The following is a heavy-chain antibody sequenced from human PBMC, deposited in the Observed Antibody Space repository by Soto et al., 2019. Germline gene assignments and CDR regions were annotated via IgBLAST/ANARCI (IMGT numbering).Heavy chain of an antibody. J-gene: IGHJ4*02. D-gene: IGHD1-1*01. Sequence: SETLSLTCAVSGGSISSGGYSWSWTRQPPGKGLEWIGYIYHSGSTYYNPSLKSRVTISVDRSKNQFSLKLSSVTAADTAVYYCAKTLERQHYYFDYWAQGTLVTVSS. CDR1: GGSISSGGYS. CDR3: AKTLERQHYYFDY. V-gene: IGHV4-30-2*01. CDR2: IYHSGST.